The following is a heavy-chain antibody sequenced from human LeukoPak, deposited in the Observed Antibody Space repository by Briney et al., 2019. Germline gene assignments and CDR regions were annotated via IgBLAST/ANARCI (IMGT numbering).Heavy chain of an antibody. CDR3: ARGLSSSWYWFDP. CDR1: DGSITNFD. J-gene: IGHJ5*02. CDR2: VHYSGTA. D-gene: IGHD6-13*01. V-gene: IGHV4-59*01. Sequence: SETLSLTCTVSDGSITNFDWSWVRQPPGKGLEFIGYVHYSGTANYNPSLRSRVTISIDTSKKHFFLKLKSVTAADTAVYYCARGLSSSWYWFDPWGQGTLVTVSS.